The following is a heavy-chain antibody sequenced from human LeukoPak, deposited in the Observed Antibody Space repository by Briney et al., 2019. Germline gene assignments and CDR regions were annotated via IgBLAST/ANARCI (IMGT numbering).Heavy chain of an antibody. V-gene: IGHV3-23*01. D-gene: IGHD2-2*03. Sequence: GGSLRLSCAASGFTFSSNAMTWVRQAPGKGLEWVSAISGSGGSTYYADSVKGRFTISRDNSKNTLYLQMNSLRAEDTAKYYCAKGGFGYCSSTSCYLFDYWGQGTLVTVSS. CDR1: GFTFSSNA. J-gene: IGHJ4*02. CDR3: AKGGFGYCSSTSCYLFDY. CDR2: ISGSGGST.